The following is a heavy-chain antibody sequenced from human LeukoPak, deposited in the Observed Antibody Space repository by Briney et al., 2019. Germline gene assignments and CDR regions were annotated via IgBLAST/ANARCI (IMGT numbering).Heavy chain of an antibody. Sequence: GGSLRLSCAASGFTFSSYGMHWVRQAPGKGLEWVAVIWYDGSNKYYADSVKGRFTISRDNSKNTLYLQMNSLRAEDTAVYYCAKDPDDSIGYYMDAWGKGTTVTVSS. J-gene: IGHJ6*03. V-gene: IGHV3-33*06. CDR2: IWYDGSNK. CDR1: GFTFSSYG. CDR3: AKDPDDSIGYYMDA. D-gene: IGHD3-22*01.